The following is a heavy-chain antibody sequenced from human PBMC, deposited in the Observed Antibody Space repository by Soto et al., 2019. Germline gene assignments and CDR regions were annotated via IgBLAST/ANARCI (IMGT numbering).Heavy chain of an antibody. CDR1: GFTFTSYA. V-gene: IGHV3-30-3*01. J-gene: IGHJ4*02. D-gene: IGHD3-22*01. Sequence: GGSLRLSCEASGFTFTSYAMHWVRQAPGKGLEWVAVISYDGINEYYADSVTGRFTISRDNSKNTLYLQMHSLQPEDTAVYYCAKDWPPHYYESSSLLDYWGQGTLVTVSS. CDR2: ISYDGINE. CDR3: AKDWPPHYYESSSLLDY.